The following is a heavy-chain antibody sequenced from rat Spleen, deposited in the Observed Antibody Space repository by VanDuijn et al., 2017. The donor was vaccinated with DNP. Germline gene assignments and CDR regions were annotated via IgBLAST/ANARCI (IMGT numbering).Heavy chain of an antibody. Sequence: EVQLVESGGGLVQPGRSLKLSCAASGFTFSDYYLAWVRQAPTKGLEWVASISGGGGNTYYRDSVKGRFTISRDNAKSTLYLQMDSLRSDDTATHHCTKYTLVGSYYYGYFDYWGQGVMVTVSS. J-gene: IGHJ2*01. CDR3: TKYTLVGSYYYGYFDY. CDR1: GFTFSDYY. D-gene: IGHD1-12*02. CDR2: ISGGGGNT. V-gene: IGHV5-25*01.